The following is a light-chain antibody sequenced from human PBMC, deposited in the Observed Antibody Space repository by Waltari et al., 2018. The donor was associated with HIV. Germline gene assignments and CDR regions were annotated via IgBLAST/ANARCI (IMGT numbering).Light chain of an antibody. V-gene: IGLV1-47*01. CDR2: RYN. CDR3: VAWDESLGGVV. CDR1: IPNFGSNY. J-gene: IGLJ2*01. Sequence: SVLTQPPSASGTPGQRVNISCSGSIPNFGSNYVFWYPHLPGTAPKLLIRRYNQRPSGVPDRFTGHTSGTSASLAISGLRSGDEAEYYCVAWDESLGGVVFGGGTKVAVL.